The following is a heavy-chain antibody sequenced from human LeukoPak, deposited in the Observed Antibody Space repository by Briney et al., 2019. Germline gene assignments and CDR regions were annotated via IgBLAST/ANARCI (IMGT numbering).Heavy chain of an antibody. V-gene: IGHV3-30*18. CDR3: AKDLRMGWIPDYYYYGMDV. CDR1: GFTFSSYG. D-gene: IGHD5-18*01. J-gene: IGHJ6*02. Sequence: GGSLRLSCAASGFTFSSYGMHWVRQAPGKGLEWVAVISYDGSNKYYADSVKGRFTISRDNSKNTLYLQMNSLRAEDTAVYYCAKDLRMGWIPDYYYYGMDVWGQGTTVTVSS. CDR2: ISYDGSNK.